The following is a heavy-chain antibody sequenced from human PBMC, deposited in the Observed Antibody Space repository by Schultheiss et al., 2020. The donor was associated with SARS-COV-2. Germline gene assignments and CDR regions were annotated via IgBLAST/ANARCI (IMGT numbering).Heavy chain of an antibody. CDR3: ARQRRWVTTLGYYMDV. Sequence: SETLSLTCAVYGGSFSGYYWSWIRQPPGKGLEWIGEINHSGSTNYNPSLKSRVTISVDTSKNQFSLKLSSVTAADTAVYYCARQRRWVTTLGYYMDVWGKGTTVTVSS. CDR2: INHSGST. V-gene: IGHV4-34*01. D-gene: IGHD4-23*01. CDR1: GGSFSGYY. J-gene: IGHJ6*03.